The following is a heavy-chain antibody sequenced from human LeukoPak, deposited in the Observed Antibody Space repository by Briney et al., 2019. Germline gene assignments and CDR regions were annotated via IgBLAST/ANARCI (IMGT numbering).Heavy chain of an antibody. CDR2: IKSDGST. D-gene: IGHD3-3*01. Sequence: GGSLRLSCAASVFTFSTYWMHWVRHAPGKGLVWVSRIKSDGSTNYADSVKGRFTISRDNAKNTLSLQMNSLRPEDTGVYYCARAPSEIGGYYPEYFRHWGQGTLVTVSS. V-gene: IGHV3-74*01. J-gene: IGHJ1*01. CDR3: ARAPSEIGGYYPEYFRH. CDR1: VFTFSTYW.